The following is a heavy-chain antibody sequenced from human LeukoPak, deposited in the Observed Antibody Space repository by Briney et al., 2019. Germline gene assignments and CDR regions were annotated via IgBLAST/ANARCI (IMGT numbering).Heavy chain of an antibody. CDR2: ISGSGSTI. CDR1: GFTFSDYY. CDR3: ARGSHYYDSSGPFDY. Sequence: GGSLRLSCAASGFTFSDYYMSWIRQAPGKGLEWVSYISGSGSTIYYADSVKGRFTISRDNAKNSLYLQMNSLRAEDTAVYYCARGSHYYDSSGPFDYWGQGTLVTISS. D-gene: IGHD3-22*01. J-gene: IGHJ4*02. V-gene: IGHV3-11*04.